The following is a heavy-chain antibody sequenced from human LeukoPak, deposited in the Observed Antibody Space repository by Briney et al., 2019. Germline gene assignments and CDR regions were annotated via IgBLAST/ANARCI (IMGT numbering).Heavy chain of an antibody. CDR3: ARAGSCSGYYLLGY. CDR1: GYTFAGYY. CDR2: INPNSGGT. D-gene: IGHD3-22*01. V-gene: IGHV1-2*02. Sequence: ASVKVSCKASGYTFAGYYMHWVGQAPGQGIEWTGWINPNSGGTNYAQKLQGRVTMTTDTSTSTAYMELRSLRSDDTAVYYCARAGSCSGYYLLGYWGQGTLVTVSS. J-gene: IGHJ4*01.